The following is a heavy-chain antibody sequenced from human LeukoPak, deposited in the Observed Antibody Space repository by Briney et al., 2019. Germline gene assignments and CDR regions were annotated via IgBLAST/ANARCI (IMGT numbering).Heavy chain of an antibody. CDR1: GFTFSSYA. J-gene: IGHJ4*02. CDR2: ISYDGSNK. CDR3: AEDRPKYGSGSYSDY. D-gene: IGHD3-10*01. V-gene: IGHV3-30*04. Sequence: GGSLRLSCAASGFTFSSYAMHWVRQAPGKGLEWVAVISYDGSNKYYADSVKGRFTISRDNSKNTLYLQMNSLRAEDTAVYYCAEDRPKYGSGSYSDYWGQGTLVTVSS.